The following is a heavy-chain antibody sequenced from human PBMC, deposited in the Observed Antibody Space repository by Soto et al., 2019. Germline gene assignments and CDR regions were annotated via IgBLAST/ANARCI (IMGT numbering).Heavy chain of an antibody. V-gene: IGHV3-48*04. Sequence: PGGSLRLSCAASGFTFSSYWMSWVRQAPGKGLEWVSYISTSGRTIYYADSVKGRFTISRDNARNSLYLQLNSLRADDTAVYYCASFEFQLQFDSWGQGTLVTVSS. J-gene: IGHJ4*02. D-gene: IGHD2-2*01. CDR3: ASFEFQLQFDS. CDR1: GFTFSSYW. CDR2: ISTSGRTI.